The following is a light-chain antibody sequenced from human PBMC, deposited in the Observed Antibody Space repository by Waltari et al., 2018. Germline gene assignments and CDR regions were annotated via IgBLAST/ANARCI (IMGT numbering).Light chain of an antibody. CDR3: QQANSFPIT. CDR1: QDIRNW. Sequence: DIQMTQSPSSVSASVGDRVTITCRASQDIRNWLAWYQQKPGKAPNLLIYATSSLQTGVPSRFSGSGSGTEFTLTISSRQPEDFATYYCQQANSFPITFGPGTKVDIK. CDR2: ATS. J-gene: IGKJ3*01. V-gene: IGKV1-12*01.